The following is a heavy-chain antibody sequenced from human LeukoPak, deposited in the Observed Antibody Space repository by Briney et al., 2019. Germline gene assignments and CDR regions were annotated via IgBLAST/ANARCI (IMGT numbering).Heavy chain of an antibody. V-gene: IGHV4-39*07. CDR3: ARLPDYYSRHGAPG. D-gene: IGHD3-10*01. Sequence: SETLSLTCTVSGGSISTSSYYWGWVRQPPGKGLEWIGNIFYSGSTYYSPSLKSRVTISLDTSRNQFSLKLSSVTAADTAVYYCARLPDYYSRHGAPGWGQGTLVTVSS. CDR2: IFYSGST. J-gene: IGHJ4*02. CDR1: GGSISTSSYY.